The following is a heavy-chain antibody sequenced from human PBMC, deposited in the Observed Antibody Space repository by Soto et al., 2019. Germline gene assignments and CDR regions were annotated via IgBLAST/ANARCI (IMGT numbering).Heavy chain of an antibody. J-gene: IGHJ4*02. CDR1: GGSFKSGSYS. Sequence: SETLSLTCTVSGGSFKSGSYSWSWIRQPPGKGLEWTGYVYHTGRTSYNPSLKSRVSISMDTSKNQFSLNLDSVTAAATAVYFCARDFAYFDSWGQGTLVTVSS. CDR3: ARDFAYFDS. V-gene: IGHV4-61*01. CDR2: VYHTGRT. D-gene: IGHD3-3*01.